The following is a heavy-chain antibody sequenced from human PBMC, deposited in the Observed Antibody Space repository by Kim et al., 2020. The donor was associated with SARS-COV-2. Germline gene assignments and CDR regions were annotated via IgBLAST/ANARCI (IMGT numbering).Heavy chain of an antibody. CDR3: ARSRWDCGGDCYPEGPYYYYGMDV. V-gene: IGHV4-59*13. CDR2: IYYSGST. Sequence: SETLSLTCTVSGGSISSYYWSGIRQPPGKGLEWIGYIYYSGSTNYNPSLKSRVTISVDTSKNQFSLKLSSVTAADTAVYYCARSRWDCGGDCYPEGPYYYYGMDVWRQGTTVSVS. CDR1: GGSISSYY. J-gene: IGHJ6*02. D-gene: IGHD2-21*02.